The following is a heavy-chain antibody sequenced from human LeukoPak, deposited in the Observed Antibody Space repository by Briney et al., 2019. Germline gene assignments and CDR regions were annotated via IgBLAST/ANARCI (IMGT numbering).Heavy chain of an antibody. CDR2: IYYSGST. J-gene: IGHJ4*02. CDR3: ARAVGATTFDY. Sequence: SETLSLTCTVSDGSINTPNYYWGWIRQPPGKGLEWIGYIYYSGSTNYNPSLKSRVTISVDTSKNQFSLKLSSVTAADTAVYYCARAVGATTFDYWGQGTLVTVSS. V-gene: IGHV4-61*01. D-gene: IGHD1-26*01. CDR1: DGSINTPNYY.